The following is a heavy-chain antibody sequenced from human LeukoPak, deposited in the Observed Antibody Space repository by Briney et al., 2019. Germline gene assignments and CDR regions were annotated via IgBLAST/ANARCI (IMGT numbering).Heavy chain of an antibody. D-gene: IGHD2-2*02. J-gene: IGHJ4*02. Sequence: PSETLSLTCTVSGGSISSGDYYWSWIRQPPGKGLEWIGYIYYSGSTYYNPSLKSRVTISVDTSKNQFSLKLSSVTAADTAVYCCARDRGEYCSSTSCYTNWGQGTLVTVSS. CDR3: ARDRGEYCSSTSCYTN. CDR2: IYYSGST. CDR1: GGSISSGDYY. V-gene: IGHV4-30-4*01.